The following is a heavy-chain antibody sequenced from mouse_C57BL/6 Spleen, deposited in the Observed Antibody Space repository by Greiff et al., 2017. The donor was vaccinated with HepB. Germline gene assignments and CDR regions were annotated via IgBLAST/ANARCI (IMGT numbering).Heavy chain of an antibody. J-gene: IGHJ2*01. CDR1: GFTFSNYW. D-gene: IGHD4-1*01. V-gene: IGHV6-3*01. CDR3: RTGTSYFDY. CDR2: IRLKSGNYAT. Sequence: EVQLVESGGGLVQPGGSMKLSCVASGFTFSNYWMNWVRQSPEKGLEWVAQIRLKSGNYATHYAESVKGRFTISRDDAKSSVYLQMNNLRAEDTGMYYCRTGTSYFDYWGQGTTLTVSS.